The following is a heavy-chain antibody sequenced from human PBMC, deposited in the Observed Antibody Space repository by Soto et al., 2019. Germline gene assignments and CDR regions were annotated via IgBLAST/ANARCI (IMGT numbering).Heavy chain of an antibody. CDR3: ARDTYYYDSSGYYPVGVPDY. Sequence: GGSLRLSCAASGFTFSSYAMHWVRQAPGKGLEWVAVISYDGSNKYYADSVKGRFTISRDNSKNTLYLQMNSLRAEDTAVYYCARDTYYYDSSGYYPVGVPDYWGQGTLVTVSS. CDR2: ISYDGSNK. D-gene: IGHD3-22*01. J-gene: IGHJ4*02. V-gene: IGHV3-30-3*01. CDR1: GFTFSSYA.